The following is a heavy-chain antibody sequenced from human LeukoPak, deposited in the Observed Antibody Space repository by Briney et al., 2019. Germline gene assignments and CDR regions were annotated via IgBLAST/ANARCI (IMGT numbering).Heavy chain of an antibody. J-gene: IGHJ4*02. CDR3: ARGPSFGVIGT. D-gene: IGHD3-3*01. Sequence: NTGGSLRLSCAASGFTFSDYYMSWIRQAPGKGLEWVSYISSSGSTIYYADSVKGRFTISRDNSKNTLYLQMNSLRAEDTAVYYCARGPSFGVIGTWGQGTLVTVSS. CDR2: ISSSGSTI. V-gene: IGHV3-11*01. CDR1: GFTFSDYY.